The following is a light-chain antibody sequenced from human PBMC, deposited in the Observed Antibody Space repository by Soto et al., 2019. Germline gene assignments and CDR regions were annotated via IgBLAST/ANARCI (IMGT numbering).Light chain of an antibody. Sequence: DIQMTQSPSSLSASVGDRVTITCRASQNIDTYLNWYLQKPRQAPKLLIYSAYSLQSGVSPRFSGDGSGTDFTLTISSLQPEDFATYYCQQSYNFPRTFGQGTTV. CDR1: QNIDTY. CDR3: QQSYNFPRT. V-gene: IGKV1-39*01. J-gene: IGKJ1*01. CDR2: SAY.